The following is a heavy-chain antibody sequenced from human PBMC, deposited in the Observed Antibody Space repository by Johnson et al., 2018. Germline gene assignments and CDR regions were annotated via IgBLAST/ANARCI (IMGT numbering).Heavy chain of an antibody. CDR3: ASGGHGEDSSGYYLGPNWFDP. D-gene: IGHD3-22*01. V-gene: IGHV3-23*04. Sequence: VQLGQAGGGLVQPGGTMRLSCAASGFTFSSYALSWVRQAPGKGLEWVSAISVSGGSTYYADSVKGRFTISRDNAKNSLYLQMNSLRAEDTAVYYWASGGHGEDSSGYYLGPNWFDPWGQGTLVTVSS. CDR1: GFTFSSYA. J-gene: IGHJ5*02. CDR2: ISVSGGST.